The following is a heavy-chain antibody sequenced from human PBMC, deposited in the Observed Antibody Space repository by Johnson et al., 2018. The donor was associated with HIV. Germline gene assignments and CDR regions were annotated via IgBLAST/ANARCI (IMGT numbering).Heavy chain of an antibody. D-gene: IGHD3-22*01. V-gene: IGHV3-11*04. CDR1: GITFSDYY. J-gene: IGHJ3*01. CDR3: ARDWGPRLGYYDSSGYYWAFDV. CDR2: ISGSGSTL. Sequence: QMQLVESGGGLVKPGGSLRLSCAASGITFSDYYMSWIRQAPGKGLEWVSYISGSGSTLYYADSVKGRFTISRDNAKNSLYLQMNSLRAEETAVYYCARDWGPRLGYYDSSGYYWAFDVWGQGTMVTVSS.